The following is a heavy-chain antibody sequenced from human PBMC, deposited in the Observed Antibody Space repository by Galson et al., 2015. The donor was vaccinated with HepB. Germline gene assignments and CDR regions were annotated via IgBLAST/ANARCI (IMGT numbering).Heavy chain of an antibody. V-gene: IGHV3-21*01. D-gene: IGHD1-1*01. Sequence: SLRLSCAASGFTFSSYSMNWVRQAPGKGLEWVSSISSSSSYIYYADSVKGRFTISRDNAKNSLYLQMNSLRAEDTAVYYCARRALEKDAFDIWGQGTMVTVSS. CDR1: GFTFSSYS. J-gene: IGHJ3*02. CDR2: ISSSSSYI. CDR3: ARRALEKDAFDI.